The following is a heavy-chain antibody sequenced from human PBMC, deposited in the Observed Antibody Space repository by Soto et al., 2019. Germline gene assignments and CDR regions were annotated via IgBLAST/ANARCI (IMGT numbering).Heavy chain of an antibody. J-gene: IGHJ4*02. Sequence: SETLSLTCTVSGGSISSGGYYWSWIRQHPGKGLEWIGYIYYSGSTYYNPSLKSRVTISVDTSKNQFSLKLSSVTAADTAVYYCARVRTEKVESMVRGVYNDYWGQGTLVTVSS. CDR2: IYYSGST. CDR3: ARVRTEKVESMVRGVYNDY. D-gene: IGHD3-10*01. CDR1: GGSISSGGYY. V-gene: IGHV4-31*03.